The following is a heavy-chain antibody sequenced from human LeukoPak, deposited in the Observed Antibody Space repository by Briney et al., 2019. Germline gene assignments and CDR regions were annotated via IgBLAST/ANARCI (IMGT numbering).Heavy chain of an antibody. Sequence: GGSLRLSCAASGFTFSSYGMHWVRQAPGKGLEWVAVIWYVGSNKYYADSVKGRFTISRDNSKNTLYLQMNSLRAEDTAVYYCARVAEGEWFDPWGQGTLVTVSS. J-gene: IGHJ5*02. CDR1: GFTFSSYG. CDR3: ARVAEGEWFDP. CDR2: IWYVGSNK. D-gene: IGHD1-26*01. V-gene: IGHV3-33*01.